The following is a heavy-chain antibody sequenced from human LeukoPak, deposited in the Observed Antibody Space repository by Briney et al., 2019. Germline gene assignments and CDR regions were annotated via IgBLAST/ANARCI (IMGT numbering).Heavy chain of an antibody. D-gene: IGHD6-25*01. Sequence: GGSLRLSCAASGFTFSSYAMHWVRQAPGKGLEWVAVISYDGSNKYYADSVKGRFTISRDNSKNTLYLQMNSLRAEDTAVYYCARGYSSGTPRAFDIWGQGTMVTVSS. CDR3: ARGYSSGTPRAFDI. CDR2: ISYDGSNK. V-gene: IGHV3-30-3*01. J-gene: IGHJ3*02. CDR1: GFTFSSYA.